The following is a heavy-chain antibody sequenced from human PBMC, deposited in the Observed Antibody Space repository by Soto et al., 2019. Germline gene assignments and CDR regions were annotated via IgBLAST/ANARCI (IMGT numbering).Heavy chain of an antibody. CDR1: GGTFSSYA. CDR2: IIPIFGTA. D-gene: IGHD2-15*01. Sequence: QVQLVQSGAEVKKPGSSVKVSCKASGGTFSSYAISWVRQAPGQGLEWMGGIIPIFGTAIYAQKFQGRVTIIAVEFTSTAYMVLISLRSHNSFVYFCSRVVAVAKLDYWGQGTLVTVSS. J-gene: IGHJ4*02. V-gene: IGHV1-69*12. CDR3: SRVVAVAKLDY.